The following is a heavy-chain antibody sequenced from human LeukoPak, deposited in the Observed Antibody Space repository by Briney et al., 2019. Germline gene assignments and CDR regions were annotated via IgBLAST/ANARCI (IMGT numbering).Heavy chain of an antibody. CDR1: GYTFTSYA. V-gene: IGHV1-3*01. CDR2: INAGNGNT. CDR3: ARANTDYYGMDV. J-gene: IGHJ6*02. Sequence: GASVKVSCKASGYTFTSYAMHWVRQAPGQRLEWMGWINAGNGNTKYSQKFQGRVTITRDTSASTAYMGLSSLRSEDTAVYYCARANTDYYGMDVWGQGTTVTVSS.